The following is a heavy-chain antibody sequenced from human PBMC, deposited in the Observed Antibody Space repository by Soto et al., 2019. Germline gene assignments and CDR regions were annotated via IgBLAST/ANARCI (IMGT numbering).Heavy chain of an antibody. J-gene: IGHJ4*02. Sequence: PSETLSLTCTVSSDSISSYYWSWIRQPPGKRLEWIGYISYSGSTDYKPSLKSRVTVSLDKSKNQFSLILTSVTAADTAVYFCARAVALPGLSYFDSWGQGTMVTVSS. CDR1: SDSISSYY. D-gene: IGHD1-1*01. CDR2: ISYSGST. CDR3: ARAVALPGLSYFDS. V-gene: IGHV4-59*12.